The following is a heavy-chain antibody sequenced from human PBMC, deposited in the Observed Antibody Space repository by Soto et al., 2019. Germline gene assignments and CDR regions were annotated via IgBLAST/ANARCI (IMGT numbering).Heavy chain of an antibody. Sequence: GGSLRLSCSASGLTFSSYAMHWVRQAPGKGLGYVSAISPTGDSTYYADSVKGRFTISRDNSKKTLYLQMSSLRAEDTAVHYCVREDILGVRSFDYWGKGTLVTVSS. V-gene: IGHV3-64D*06. CDR2: ISPTGDST. CDR1: GLTFSSYA. CDR3: VREDILGVRSFDY. D-gene: IGHD3-9*01. J-gene: IGHJ4*02.